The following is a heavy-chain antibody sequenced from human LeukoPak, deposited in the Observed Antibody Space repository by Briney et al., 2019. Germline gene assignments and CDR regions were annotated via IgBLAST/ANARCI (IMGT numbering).Heavy chain of an antibody. Sequence: GASVKVSCKASGYTFTTYDINWVRQATGQGLEWMGWMNANSGNTGYAQKFQGRVTMTRNTSISTAYMELSSLRSEDTAVYYRARGISGDIAAAGNYFDYWGQGTLVTVSS. CDR3: ARGISGDIAAAGNYFDY. CDR2: MNANSGNT. V-gene: IGHV1-8*01. CDR1: GYTFTTYD. D-gene: IGHD6-13*01. J-gene: IGHJ4*02.